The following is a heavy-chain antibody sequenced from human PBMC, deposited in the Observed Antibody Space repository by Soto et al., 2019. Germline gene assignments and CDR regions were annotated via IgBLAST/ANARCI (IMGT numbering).Heavy chain of an antibody. D-gene: IGHD2-15*01. Sequence: GFLRLSCAASGFTFSNAWMSWVRQAPGKGLEWVGRIKSKTDGGTTDYAAPVKGRFTISRDDPKNTLYLQMNSLKTEDTAVYYCTTEEGCSGGSCYRGVVSGGGMDVWGQGTTVTVSS. CDR2: IKSKTDGGTT. CDR3: TTEEGCSGGSCYRGVVSGGGMDV. CDR1: GFTFSNAW. J-gene: IGHJ6*02. V-gene: IGHV3-15*01.